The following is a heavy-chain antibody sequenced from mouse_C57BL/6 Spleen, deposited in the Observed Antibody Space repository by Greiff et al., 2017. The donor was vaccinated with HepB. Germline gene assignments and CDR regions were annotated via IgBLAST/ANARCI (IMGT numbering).Heavy chain of an antibody. CDR2: IWSGGNT. J-gene: IGHJ1*03. CDR3: ARNGAKGYFDV. CDR1: AFSLTTYG. Sequence: VQLKQSGPGLVQPSQSLSITCTVSAFSLTTYGVHWVRQSPGKGLEWLGVIWSGGNTDYNAAFISRLSISKDNSKSQVFFKMNSLQADDTAIYYCARNGAKGYFDVWGTGTTVTVSS. V-gene: IGHV2-2*01.